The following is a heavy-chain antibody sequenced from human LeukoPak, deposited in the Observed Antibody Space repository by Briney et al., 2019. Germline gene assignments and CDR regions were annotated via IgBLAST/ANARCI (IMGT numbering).Heavy chain of an antibody. Sequence: AGGSLRLSCAASGFTFSTYAMSWVRQAPGKGLEWVAVISYDGSNKYYADSVKGRFTISRDNSTNTLYLQMNSLRAEDTAVYYCARVFHSGSYYFDYWGQGTLVTVSS. J-gene: IGHJ4*02. CDR3: ARVFHSGSYYFDY. D-gene: IGHD1-26*01. CDR1: GFTFSTYA. V-gene: IGHV3-30*04. CDR2: ISYDGSNK.